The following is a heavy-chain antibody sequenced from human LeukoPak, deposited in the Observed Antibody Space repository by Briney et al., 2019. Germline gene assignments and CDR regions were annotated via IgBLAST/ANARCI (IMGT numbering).Heavy chain of an antibody. CDR1: GASISSYY. CDR3: ARDTRVYDSSGYHYFDY. Sequence: SETLSLTCTVSGASISSYYWSWIRQPPGKGLKWIGYIYHSGSTNYNPSLKTRVTISVDMSKNQFSLKLTSVTAADTAVYYCARDTRVYDSSGYHYFDYWGQGSLVTVSS. D-gene: IGHD3-22*01. J-gene: IGHJ4*02. V-gene: IGHV4-59*01. CDR2: IYHSGST.